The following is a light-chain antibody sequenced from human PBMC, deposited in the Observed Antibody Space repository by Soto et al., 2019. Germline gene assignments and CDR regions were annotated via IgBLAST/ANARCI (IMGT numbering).Light chain of an antibody. CDR1: SSDVGGYNY. CDR2: AVS. J-gene: IGLJ1*01. CDR3: SSYTSSSPHV. Sequence: QSALTQPASVSGSPGQSITISCTGTSSDVGGYNYVSWYQQHPGKAPKLMIYAVSNRPSGVSNRFSGSKSGNTASLTISGLQAEDEADYYCSSYTSSSPHVFGTGTKLTVL. V-gene: IGLV2-14*01.